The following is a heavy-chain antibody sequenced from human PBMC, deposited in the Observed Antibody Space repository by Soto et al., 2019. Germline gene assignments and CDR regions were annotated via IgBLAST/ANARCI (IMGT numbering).Heavy chain of an antibody. CDR3: ARLRRNWGNEFDF. CDR2: IIPVFDKA. V-gene: IGHV1-69*01. Sequence: QVQLVQSGADVKKPGSSVKVSCKTSGGSFGSSAISWVRQAPAQGLEWMGEIIPVFDKANYAQNFQGRLTIPAAEPTEKVLMKLSSLRFEERACYFCARLRRNWGNEFDFWGLGIFFTFSS. CDR1: GGSFGSSA. D-gene: IGHD3-16*01. J-gene: IGHJ3*01.